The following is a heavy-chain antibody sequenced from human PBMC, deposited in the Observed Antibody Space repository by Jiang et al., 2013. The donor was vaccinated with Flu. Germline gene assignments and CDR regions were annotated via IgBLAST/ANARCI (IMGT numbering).Heavy chain of an antibody. J-gene: IGHJ3*02. D-gene: IGHD3-3*01. CDR1: GGSISSTDCY. V-gene: IGHV4-39*01. CDR2: ITNSGRT. CDR3: ARHDDGRIFGVDEGFDI. Sequence: LLKPSETLSLTCTVSGGSISSTDCYWGWIRQPPGKGLEWIGTITNSGRTWYNPSLKSRVTISADTSKNQVSLKVSFVTAADSAVYYCARHDDGRIFGVDEGFDIWGQGTMVTVSS.